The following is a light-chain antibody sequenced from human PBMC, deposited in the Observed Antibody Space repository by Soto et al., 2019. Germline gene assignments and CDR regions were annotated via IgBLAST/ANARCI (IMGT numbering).Light chain of an antibody. CDR1: SSDVGGYNY. J-gene: IGLJ1*01. CDR3: SSYAGSGTYV. Sequence: QSALTQPASVSGSPGQSITISCTGTSSDVGGYNYVSWYQQLPGKAPKLLIYDVTNRPSGVSNRFSGSKSGNTASLTISGLQAEDEADYYCSSYAGSGTYVFGTGTKLTVL. CDR2: DVT. V-gene: IGLV2-14*01.